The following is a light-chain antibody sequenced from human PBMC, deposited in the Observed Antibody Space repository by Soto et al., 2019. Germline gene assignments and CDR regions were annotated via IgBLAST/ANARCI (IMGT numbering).Light chain of an antibody. Sequence: SSELTQPPSLSLSPGQTAMITCSGDALPKQYAYWFQQKPGQAPVLVIYTDNKRPSGIPDRFSGSSSGTTVTLTISGVQAEDEADYYCQSADTRGTYRVFGGGTKLTVL. V-gene: IGLV3-25*02. CDR2: TDN. CDR1: ALPKQY. J-gene: IGLJ3*02. CDR3: QSADTRGTYRV.